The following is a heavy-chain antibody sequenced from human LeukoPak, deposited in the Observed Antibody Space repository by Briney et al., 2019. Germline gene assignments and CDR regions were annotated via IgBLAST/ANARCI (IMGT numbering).Heavy chain of an antibody. CDR3: ARDTYRQWLTQGGYFQH. CDR2: ISSTSSYR. CDR1: GFTFSSYS. V-gene: IGHV3-21*01. Sequence: PGGSLRLSCAASGFTFSSYSLNWVRQAPGKGLEWVSSISSTSSYRYYADSVKGRFTISRDNSKNTLYLQMNSLRDEDTAVYYCARDTYRQWLTQGGYFQHWGQGTLVTVSS. D-gene: IGHD6-19*01. J-gene: IGHJ1*01.